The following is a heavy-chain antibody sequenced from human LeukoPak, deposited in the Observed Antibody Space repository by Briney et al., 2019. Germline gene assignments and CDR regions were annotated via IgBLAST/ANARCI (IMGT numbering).Heavy chain of an antibody. CDR2: IYYSGST. V-gene: IGHV4-59*08. Sequence: SETLSLTCTVSGGSISSYYWSWIREPPGKGLEWIGYIYYSGSTNYNPSLKSRVTISVDTSKNQFSLKLSSVTAADTAVYYCARGGRSDYGSGSYYNNWYFDLWGRGTLVTVSS. CDR1: GGSISSYY. CDR3: ARGGRSDYGSGSYYNNWYFDL. D-gene: IGHD3-10*01. J-gene: IGHJ2*01.